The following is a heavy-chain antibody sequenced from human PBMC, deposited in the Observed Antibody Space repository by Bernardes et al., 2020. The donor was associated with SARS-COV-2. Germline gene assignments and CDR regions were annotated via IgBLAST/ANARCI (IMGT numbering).Heavy chain of an antibody. Sequence: LSLTCTVSGGSIRNYYWSWIRQPPGKGLEWVGNINYSGSTNYNPSLKSRVTISVDTSENRFSLKLSSVTAADTAVYYCARANDYGDYVGSPNVWGQGTKVTVSS. V-gene: IGHV4-59*01. D-gene: IGHD4-17*01. J-gene: IGHJ6*02. CDR1: GGSIRNYY. CDR2: INYSGST. CDR3: ARANDYGDYVGSPNV.